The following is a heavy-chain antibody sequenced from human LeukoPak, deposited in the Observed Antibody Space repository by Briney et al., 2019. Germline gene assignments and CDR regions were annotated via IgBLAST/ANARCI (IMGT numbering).Heavy chain of an antibody. Sequence: GGSLRLSCAASGFTFSSYWMGWCRQAPGNGPEWVANIKEDESEKNYVDSVKGRFTVSRDSAKNALYLQMNSLRAEDMAVYYCARVGSGSSYRPFDNWGQGTLVTVSS. V-gene: IGHV3-7*01. CDR3: ARVGSGSSYRPFDN. J-gene: IGHJ4*02. CDR2: IKEDESEK. D-gene: IGHD3-10*01. CDR1: GFTFSSYW.